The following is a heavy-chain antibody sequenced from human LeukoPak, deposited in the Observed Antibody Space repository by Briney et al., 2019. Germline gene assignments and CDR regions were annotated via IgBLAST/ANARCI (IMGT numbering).Heavy chain of an antibody. CDR2: ISTYDDNT. CDR1: GYSFTNYG. J-gene: IGHJ4*02. V-gene: IGHV1-18*01. Sequence: ASVKVSCKASGYSFTNYGISWVRQAPGQGLEWMGWISTYDDNTNYVQKLQGRVTMTTDTSTSTAYMELRSLRSDDTAVYYCARGGVSNSWYRTPDYWGQGTLVAVSS. CDR3: ARGGVSNSWYRTPDY. D-gene: IGHD6-13*01.